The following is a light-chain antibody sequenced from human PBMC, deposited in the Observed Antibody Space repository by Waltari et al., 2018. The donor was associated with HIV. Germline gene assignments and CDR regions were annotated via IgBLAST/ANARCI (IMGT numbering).Light chain of an antibody. CDR2: MNT. CDR3: QSYDTSLGASV. V-gene: IGLV1-40*01. J-gene: IGLJ3*02. CDR1: NSNIGAPYD. Sequence: QSVLTQPPSVSGAPGRSVIITCTGNNSNIGAPYDVHWYQQLPGAAPKLLISMNTNRPSGVRDRLSVSRSDTSASLAITRLQAGDEADYYCQSYDTSLGASVFGGGTKLTVL.